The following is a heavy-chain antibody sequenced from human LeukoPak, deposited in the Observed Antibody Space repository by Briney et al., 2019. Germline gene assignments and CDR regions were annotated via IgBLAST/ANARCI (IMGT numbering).Heavy chain of an antibody. CDR1: GDSISSGGYF. D-gene: IGHD5-18*01. V-gene: IGHV4-39*07. CDR2: IYYSGST. CDR3: ARGLDTAMVTGTLDYFDY. J-gene: IGHJ4*02. Sequence: SETPSLTCTVSGDSISSGGYFWVWIRQPPGKGLEWIGSIYYSGSTYYNPSLKSRVTISVDTSKNQFSLKLSSVTAADTAVYYCARGLDTAMVTGTLDYFDYWGQGTLVTVSS.